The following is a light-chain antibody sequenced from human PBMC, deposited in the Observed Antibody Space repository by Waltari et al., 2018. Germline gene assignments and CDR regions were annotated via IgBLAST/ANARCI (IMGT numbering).Light chain of an antibody. Sequence: QSVLSQPASLSGSPGQSITISGRRTPRDVGGYHYGSWYTQHPGQVPRLILYDVNNRPSGISSRFSGSKFGNLASLTISDLQPDDEADYYCASYVVGGARVFGGGTKLTVL. CDR3: ASYVVGGARV. V-gene: IGLV2-14*03. J-gene: IGLJ3*02. CDR2: DVN. CDR1: PRDVGGYHY.